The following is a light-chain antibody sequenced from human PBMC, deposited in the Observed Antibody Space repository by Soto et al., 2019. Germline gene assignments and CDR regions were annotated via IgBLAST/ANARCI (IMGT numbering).Light chain of an antibody. CDR1: QSVSSRS. CDR2: GAS. Sequence: EIVLTQSPGTLSLSPGERATLSCRASQSVSSRSLAWYQQKAGQPPRLLIYGASSRATGIPDRFSGSGSGTDFTLTISRLEPEDFVVYYCQQYGGSPRTFGQGTNVEIK. J-gene: IGKJ1*01. CDR3: QQYGGSPRT. V-gene: IGKV3-20*01.